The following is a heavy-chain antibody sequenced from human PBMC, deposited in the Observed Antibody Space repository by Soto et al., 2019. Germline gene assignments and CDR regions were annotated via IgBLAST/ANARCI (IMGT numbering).Heavy chain of an antibody. V-gene: IGHV4-61*05. J-gene: IGHJ4*02. Sequence: PSETLSLTCTVSGGSISSSSYYWGWIRQPPGKGLEWIGYIYYSGRPTYNPSLKSRVTISVDTSKNQFSLKLRFVTAADTAVYYCARSYSGYDPFDSWGQGTLVTVSS. D-gene: IGHD5-12*01. CDR2: IYYSGRP. CDR3: ARSYSGYDPFDS. CDR1: GGSISSSSYY.